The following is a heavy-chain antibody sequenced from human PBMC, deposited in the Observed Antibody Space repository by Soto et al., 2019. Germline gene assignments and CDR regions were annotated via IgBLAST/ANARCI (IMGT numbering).Heavy chain of an antibody. Sequence: PSETLSFTCTVSGVSISSSSYYWGWIRQPPGKGLEWIGSINHSGSTNYNPSLKSRVTISVDTSKNQFSLKLNSVTAEDTAVYYCARGRYNWNPHANWFDPWGQGTLVTVSS. J-gene: IGHJ5*02. D-gene: IGHD1-20*01. CDR2: INHSGST. CDR3: ARGRYNWNPHANWFDP. V-gene: IGHV4-39*07. CDR1: GVSISSSSYY.